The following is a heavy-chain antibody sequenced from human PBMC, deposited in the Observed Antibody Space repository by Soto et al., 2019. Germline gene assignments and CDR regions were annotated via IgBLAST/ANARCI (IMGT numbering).Heavy chain of an antibody. J-gene: IGHJ4*02. CDR2: IYFRGNT. CDR1: NGAINNYY. CDR3: ARDLSYGSGSYDGVFDH. V-gene: IGHV4-4*07. Sequence: KTSETVSLTCTVSNGAINNYYWSWIRLPAGKGLEWIGRIYFRGNTNYNPSLKNRVTMSVDTSKNQVSLNLRSVTAADTAVYYCARDLSYGSGSYDGVFDHWGQGTRVTVSS. D-gene: IGHD3-10*01.